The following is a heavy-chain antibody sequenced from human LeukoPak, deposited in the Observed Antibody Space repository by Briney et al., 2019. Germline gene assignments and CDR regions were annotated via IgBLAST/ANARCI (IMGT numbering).Heavy chain of an antibody. CDR1: GGSFSGYY. CDR3: ATAGYYDSSEH. V-gene: IGHV4-34*01. J-gene: IGHJ4*02. Sequence: KASETLSLTCAVYGGSFSGYYWSWIRQPPGKGLEWIGEINHSGSTNYNPSLKSRVTISVDTSKNQFSLKLSSVTAADTAVYYCATAGYYDSSEHWGQGTLVTVSS. CDR2: INHSGST. D-gene: IGHD3-22*01.